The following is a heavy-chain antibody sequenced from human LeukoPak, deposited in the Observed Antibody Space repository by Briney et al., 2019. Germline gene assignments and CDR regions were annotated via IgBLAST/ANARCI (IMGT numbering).Heavy chain of an antibody. CDR2: IIPVLGIA. Sequence: SVKVSCKASGGTFSSYAISWVRQAPGQGLEWMGRIIPVLGIANYAQKFQGRVTITADKSTSTAYMELSSLRSEDTAVYYCARDSPLGIAAAGTFDYWGQGTLVTVSS. J-gene: IGHJ4*02. V-gene: IGHV1-69*04. CDR3: ARDSPLGIAAAGTFDY. CDR1: GGTFSSYA. D-gene: IGHD6-13*01.